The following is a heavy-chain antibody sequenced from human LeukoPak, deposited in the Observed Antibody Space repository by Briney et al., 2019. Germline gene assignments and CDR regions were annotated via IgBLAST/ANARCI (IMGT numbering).Heavy chain of an antibody. CDR1: RYTFTRYH. D-gene: IGHD3-22*01. V-gene: IGHV1-2*02. CDR3: ARDRRVYYDGSGYAWWSFDD. CDR2: INPNSCGT. Sequence: ASVKVSCKASRYTFTRYHMHWLRQAPAQELEGMGWINPNSCGTNYAQKLQDRDTMTRDTSIRTAYMELSRLRSADTAVYYCARDRRVYYDGSGYAWWSFDDWGQGTLVTVSS. J-gene: IGHJ4*02.